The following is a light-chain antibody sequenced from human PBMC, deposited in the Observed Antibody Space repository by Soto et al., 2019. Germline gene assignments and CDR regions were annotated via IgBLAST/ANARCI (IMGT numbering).Light chain of an antibody. CDR1: QSVRSNY. Sequence: EIVLTQSPGTLSLSPGERATLSCRASQSVRSNYLAWYQQKPGQAPRLLLYGASSRATGIPDRFSGSGSGTAFTFTINSLEPEDFAVYYCQHYGTSPRTFGKGTKVEIK. CDR3: QHYGTSPRT. J-gene: IGKJ1*01. V-gene: IGKV3-20*01. CDR2: GAS.